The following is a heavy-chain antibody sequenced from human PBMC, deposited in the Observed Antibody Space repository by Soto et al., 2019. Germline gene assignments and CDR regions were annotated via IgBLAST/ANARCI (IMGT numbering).Heavy chain of an antibody. CDR3: GLTRYASSAYYDDD. Sequence: GGSLRLSCAASGFIVSSHYMSWVRQAPGKGRGWVSVVYSGGSTYYADSVKGRVSISGDNTENTLYLPMNSLTAEETAVYYCGLTRYASSAYYDDDWGQATLVTVSS. V-gene: IGHV3-66*01. CDR1: GFIVSSHY. D-gene: IGHD3-22*01. J-gene: IGHJ4*02. CDR2: VYSGGST.